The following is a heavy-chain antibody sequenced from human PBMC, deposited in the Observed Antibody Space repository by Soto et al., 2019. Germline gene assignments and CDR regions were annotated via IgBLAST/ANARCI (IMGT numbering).Heavy chain of an antibody. V-gene: IGHV3-64D*08. CDR3: VKGGGSGSYRGGY. CDR1: GITFSTYA. CDR2: INNDGSST. D-gene: IGHD3-10*01. Sequence: GGSLRLSCSASGITFSTYAMHWVRQAPGMGLQYVSTINNDGSSTSYADSVKGRFTISRDNSKNTMYLHMSRLRAEDTAMYYCVKGGGSGSYRGGYWGQGTLVTVSS. J-gene: IGHJ4*02.